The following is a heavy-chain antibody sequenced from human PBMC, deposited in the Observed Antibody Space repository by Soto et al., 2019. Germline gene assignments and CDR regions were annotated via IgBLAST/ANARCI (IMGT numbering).Heavy chain of an antibody. J-gene: IGHJ3*01. CDR3: ARDYVYSSDF. CDR1: GFTFTSYS. V-gene: IGHV3-48*01. Sequence: DVQLVESGGGLVQPGGSLRLSCAASGFTFTSYSMNWVRQAPGKGLEWVSYISGDSSAIYYADSVRGRFTISRDNAENSLFLQMNSLRAGDTVVYYCARDYVYSSDFWGQGTMVTVSS. D-gene: IGHD2-21*01. CDR2: ISGDSSAI.